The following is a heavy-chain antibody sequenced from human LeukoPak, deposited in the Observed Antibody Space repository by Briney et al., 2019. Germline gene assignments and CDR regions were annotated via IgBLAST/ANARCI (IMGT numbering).Heavy chain of an antibody. CDR3: ARDRDRGPSYQLLPRYYYYYGMDV. CDR2: IWYDGSNK. CDR1: GFTFSSYG. V-gene: IGHV3-33*01. D-gene: IGHD2-2*01. Sequence: GRSLRLSCAASGFTFSSYGMHWVRQAPGKGLEWVAVIWYDGSNKYYADSVKGRFTISRDNSKNTLYLQMNSLRAEDTAMYYCARDRDRGPSYQLLPRYYYYYGMDVWGQGTTVTVSS. J-gene: IGHJ6*02.